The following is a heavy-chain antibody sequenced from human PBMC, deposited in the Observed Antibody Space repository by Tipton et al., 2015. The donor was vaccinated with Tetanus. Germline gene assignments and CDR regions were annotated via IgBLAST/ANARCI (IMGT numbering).Heavy chain of an antibody. CDR2: MYSGGYT. CDR1: GFIVSSHY. J-gene: IGHJ4*02. D-gene: IGHD6-19*01. CDR3: VRDGGSSGWLAY. V-gene: IGHV3-53*01. Sequence: SLRLSCVAYGFIVSSHYMSWVRKAPGKGLEWVSVMYSGGYTYYVDSLKGRFSISRDNAKHTLYLQMNSLRVEDTAVYYCVRDGGSSGWLAYWGQGTLVTVST.